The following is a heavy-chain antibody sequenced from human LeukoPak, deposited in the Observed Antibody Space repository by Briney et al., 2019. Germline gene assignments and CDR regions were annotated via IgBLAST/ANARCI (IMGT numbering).Heavy chain of an antibody. Sequence: GGSLRLSCAASGFTFSSYGMHWVRQAPGKGLEWVAFIRYDGSNKYYADSVKGRFTISRDNSKNTLYLQMNSLRAEDTAVHYCANRISSGWPFDAFDIWGQGTMVTVSS. J-gene: IGHJ3*02. CDR2: IRYDGSNK. CDR1: GFTFSSYG. V-gene: IGHV3-30*02. CDR3: ANRISSGWPFDAFDI. D-gene: IGHD6-19*01.